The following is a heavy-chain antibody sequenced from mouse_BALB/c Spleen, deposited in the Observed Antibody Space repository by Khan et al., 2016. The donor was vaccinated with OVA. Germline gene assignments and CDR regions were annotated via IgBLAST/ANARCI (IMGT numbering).Heavy chain of an antibody. Sequence: QIQLVQSGPELAKPSPSVTMSCTASGYTFTTYWIHWVIQRPGQGLEWIVYINPTSGITDYNQTLKDQATFTADKSSSTAYMQLSSLTSDDSADYYYARDRIDYWGQGTTLTVSA. J-gene: IGHJ2*01. CDR2: INPTSGIT. V-gene: IGHV1-7*01. CDR1: GYTFTTYW. CDR3: ARDRIDY.